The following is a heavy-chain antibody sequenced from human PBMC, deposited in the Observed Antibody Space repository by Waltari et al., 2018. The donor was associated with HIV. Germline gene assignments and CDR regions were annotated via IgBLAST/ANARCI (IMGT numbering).Heavy chain of an antibody. CDR1: GGSFSGYY. CDR2: IDHTGSA. J-gene: IGHJ4*02. Sequence: QVQLPQWGAGLVRPSGTLSLTCAVYGGSFSGYYWTWIRQSPGKGLEWFGEIDHTGSANYNPSLKRRLTMSVDTSKNQFSLKLRSVTGADSAVYYCARVFAYYGFHFDYWGKGTLATVSS. D-gene: IGHD3-16*01. CDR3: ARVFAYYGFHFDY. V-gene: IGHV4-34*01.